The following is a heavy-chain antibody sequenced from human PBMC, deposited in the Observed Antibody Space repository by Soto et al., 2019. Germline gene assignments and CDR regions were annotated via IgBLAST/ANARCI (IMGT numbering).Heavy chain of an antibody. CDR2: ISGSGGST. CDR1: GFTFSSYA. Sequence: PGGSLRLSCAASGFTFSSYAMSWVRQAPGKGLEWVSAISGSGGSTYYADSVKGRFTISRDNSKNTLYLQMNSLRAEDTAVYYCAKTLYYDILTGYYTGEEDYYYMDVWGKGTTVTVSS. J-gene: IGHJ6*03. V-gene: IGHV3-23*01. D-gene: IGHD3-9*01. CDR3: AKTLYYDILTGYYTGEEDYYYMDV.